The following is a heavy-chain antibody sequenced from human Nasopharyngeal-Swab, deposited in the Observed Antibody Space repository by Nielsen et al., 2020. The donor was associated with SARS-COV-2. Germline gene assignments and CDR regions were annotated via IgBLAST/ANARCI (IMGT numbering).Heavy chain of an antibody. Sequence: ETLSLTCTVSGGSISSSSYYWGWIRQPPGKGLEWIGSIYYSGSTYYNPSLKSRVTISVDTSKNQFSLKLSSVTAADTAVYYCASLEGITVAGTLIDYWGQGTLVTASS. CDR1: GGSISSSSYY. D-gene: IGHD6-19*01. CDR2: IYYSGST. CDR3: ASLEGITVAGTLIDY. V-gene: IGHV4-39*01. J-gene: IGHJ4*02.